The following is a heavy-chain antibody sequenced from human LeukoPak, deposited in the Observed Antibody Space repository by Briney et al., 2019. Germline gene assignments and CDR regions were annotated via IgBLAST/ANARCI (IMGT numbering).Heavy chain of an antibody. Sequence: SETLSLTCAVYGGSFSGYYWSWIRQPPGKGLEWIGEINHSGSTNYNPSLKSRVTISVDTSKNQFSLKLSSVTAADTAVYYCARGVLRLGVLSPPFAYWGQRTLVTVSS. CDR3: ARGVLRLGVLSPPFAY. CDR1: GGSFSGYY. V-gene: IGHV4-34*01. CDR2: INHSGST. D-gene: IGHD3-16*02. J-gene: IGHJ4*02.